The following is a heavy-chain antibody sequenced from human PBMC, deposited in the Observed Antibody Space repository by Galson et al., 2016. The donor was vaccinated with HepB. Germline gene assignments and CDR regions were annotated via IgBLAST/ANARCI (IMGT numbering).Heavy chain of an antibody. CDR2: IISNGGRT. CDR3: VKDDYYGSGHDY. Sequence: SLRLSCAASGFSFSSYAMHWVRQAPGKGLEYVSAIISNGGRTYYADSVKGRFTISRDNSQSMLYLQMSSLRAEDTAVYYCVKDDYYGSGHDYWGQGTLVSVSS. CDR1: GFSFSSYA. J-gene: IGHJ4*02. V-gene: IGHV3-64D*06. D-gene: IGHD3-10*01.